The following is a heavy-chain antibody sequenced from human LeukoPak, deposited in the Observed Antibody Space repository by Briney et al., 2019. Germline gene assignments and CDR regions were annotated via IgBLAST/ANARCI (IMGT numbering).Heavy chain of an antibody. V-gene: IGHV3-21*04. J-gene: IGHJ4*02. CDR2: ISSSSSYI. Sequence: PGGSLRLSCAASGFTFSSYSMNWVRQAPGKGLEWVSSISSSSSYIYYADSVKGRFTISRDNAKNSLYLQMNSLRSDDTAVYYCARDDVDTPMEFNYWGQGTLVTVSS. CDR1: GFTFSSYS. D-gene: IGHD5-18*01. CDR3: ARDDVDTPMEFNY.